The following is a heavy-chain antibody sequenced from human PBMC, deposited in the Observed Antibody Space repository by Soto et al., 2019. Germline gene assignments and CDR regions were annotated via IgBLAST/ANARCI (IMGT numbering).Heavy chain of an antibody. V-gene: IGHV1-8*01. CDR2: INPNSGNI. CDR3: ARGRASGSYYLLDY. D-gene: IGHD3-10*01. J-gene: IGHJ4*02. CDR1: GDTFTTYD. Sequence: ASVKVSCKASGDTFTTYDINWVRQATGHGLEWMGWINPNSGNIGYAQSFQGRVTMTRDTAIRTAYMEVSSLRSDYTAVYYCARGRASGSYYLLDYGGQGTLVSVSS.